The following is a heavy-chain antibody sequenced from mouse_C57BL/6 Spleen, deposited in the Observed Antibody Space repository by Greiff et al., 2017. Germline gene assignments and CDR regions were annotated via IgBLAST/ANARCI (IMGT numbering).Heavy chain of an antibody. CDR2: INPSNGGT. Sequence: QVQLQQPGTELVKPGASVKLSCKASGYTFTSYWMHWVKQRPGQGLEWIGNINPSNGGTNYNEKFKGKATLTVDKSSSTAYMQLSSLTSEDSAVYYWARQGDGCDGYYGAMDYWGKGTSVTVS. CDR1: GYTFTSYW. D-gene: IGHD2-3*01. CDR3: ARQGDGCDGYYGAMDY. V-gene: IGHV1-53*01. J-gene: IGHJ4*01.